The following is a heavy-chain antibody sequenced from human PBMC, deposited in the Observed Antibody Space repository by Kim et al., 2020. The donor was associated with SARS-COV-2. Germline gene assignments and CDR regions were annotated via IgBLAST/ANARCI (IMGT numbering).Heavy chain of an antibody. Sequence: ASVKVSCKASGYTFTSYGISWVRQAPGQGLEWMGWISAYNGNTNYAQKLQGRVTMTTDTSTSTAYMELRSLRSDDTAVYYCAREVGTDFWSGSYYYYYGMDVWGQGTTVTVSS. CDR3: AREVGTDFWSGSYYYYYGMDV. V-gene: IGHV1-18*01. D-gene: IGHD3-3*01. CDR1: GYTFTSYG. CDR2: ISAYNGNT. J-gene: IGHJ6*02.